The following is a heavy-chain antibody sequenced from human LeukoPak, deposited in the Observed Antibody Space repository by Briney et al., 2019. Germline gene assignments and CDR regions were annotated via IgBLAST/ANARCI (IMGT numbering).Heavy chain of an antibody. CDR3: ATLDGSVSYYPTH. D-gene: IGHD3-10*01. J-gene: IGHJ4*02. Sequence: ASVKVSCKVSGYTFTDYYMHWVQQAPGKGLEWMGLVDPEDGETIYAEKFQGRVTITADTSTDTAYMELSSLRSEDTTVYYCATLDGSVSYYPTHWGQGTLVTVSS. CDR1: GYTFTDYY. V-gene: IGHV1-69-2*01. CDR2: VDPEDGET.